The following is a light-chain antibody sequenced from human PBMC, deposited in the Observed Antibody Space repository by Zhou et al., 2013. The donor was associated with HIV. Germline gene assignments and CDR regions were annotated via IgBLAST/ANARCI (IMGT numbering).Light chain of an antibody. CDR2: GAS. CDR1: QDISNS. V-gene: IGKV1-27*01. Sequence: DIQMTQSPSSLSASLGDRVTFTCRASQDISNSLAWYQQKPGTVPKLLIYGASTLQSGVPSRFSGSGSGTDFALTITSLEPEDAATYYCQKYDSGSRTFGQGTKVEI. CDR3: QKYDSGSRT. J-gene: IGKJ1*01.